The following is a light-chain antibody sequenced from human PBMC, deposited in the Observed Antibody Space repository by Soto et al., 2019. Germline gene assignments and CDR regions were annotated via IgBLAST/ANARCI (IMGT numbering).Light chain of an antibody. Sequence: DIQLTQSPYFLSASVGDRVTITCRASQGIRNYLAWYQQKPGKAPKLLIYAASTLQSGVPSRFSGSGSGTEFTLTISSLQPEDFATYYCQQLNSYPPWTFGQGTKVEIK. J-gene: IGKJ1*01. CDR1: QGIRNY. CDR2: AAS. CDR3: QQLNSYPPWT. V-gene: IGKV1-9*01.